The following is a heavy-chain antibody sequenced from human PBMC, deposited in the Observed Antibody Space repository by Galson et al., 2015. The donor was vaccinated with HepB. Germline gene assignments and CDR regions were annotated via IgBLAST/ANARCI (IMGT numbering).Heavy chain of an antibody. CDR1: GFTFSSYG. CDR3: AKVIAVADPNWFDP. Sequence: SLRLSCAASGFTFSSYGMHWVRQAPGKGLEWVAFIRYDGSNKYYADSVKGRFTISRDNSKNTLYLQMNSLRAEDTAVYYCAKVIAVADPNWFDPWGQGTLVTVSS. CDR2: IRYDGSNK. V-gene: IGHV3-30*02. J-gene: IGHJ5*02. D-gene: IGHD6-19*01.